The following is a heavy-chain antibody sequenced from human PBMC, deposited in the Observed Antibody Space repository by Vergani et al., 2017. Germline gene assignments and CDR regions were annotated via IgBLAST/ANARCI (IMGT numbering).Heavy chain of an antibody. Sequence: QVQLVESGGGVVQPGRSLRLSCAASGFPFSSYGMHWVRQAPGKGLEWVAVIWYAGSNKYYADSVKGRFTISRDNSKNTLYLQMNSLRAEDTAVYYCARARGWFGEAPPDDYWGQGTLVTVSS. CDR1: GFPFSSYG. J-gene: IGHJ4*02. V-gene: IGHV3-33*01. CDR3: ARARGWFGEAPPDDY. D-gene: IGHD3-10*01. CDR2: IWYAGSNK.